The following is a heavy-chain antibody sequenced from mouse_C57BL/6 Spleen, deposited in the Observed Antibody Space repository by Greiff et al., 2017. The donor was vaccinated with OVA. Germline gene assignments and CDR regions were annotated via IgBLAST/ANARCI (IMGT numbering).Heavy chain of an antibody. D-gene: IGHD2-3*01. CDR2: IYPGSGST. CDR1: GYTFTSYW. J-gene: IGHJ2*01. CDR3: ARKHLYDGYYVY. Sequence: QVQLQQPGAELVKPGASVKMSCKASGYTFTSYWITWVKQRPGQGLEWIGDIYPGSGSTNYNEKFKSKATLTVDTSSSTAYMQLSSLTSEDSAVYYYARKHLYDGYYVYWGQGTTLTVSS. V-gene: IGHV1-55*01.